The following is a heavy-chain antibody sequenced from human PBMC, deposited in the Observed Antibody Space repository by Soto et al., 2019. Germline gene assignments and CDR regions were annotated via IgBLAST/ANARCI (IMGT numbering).Heavy chain of an antibody. J-gene: IGHJ4*02. CDR1: GGSINTYY. V-gene: IGHV4-59*12. CDR2: IYYSGST. D-gene: IGHD3-22*01. CDR3: ARACYYDSIDPSFDY. Sequence: SETLSLTCTVSGGSINTYYWSWIRQPPGKGLEWIGYIYYSGSTYYNPSLKSRVTISVDTSKNQFSLKLSSVTAADTAVYYCARACYYDSIDPSFDYWGQGTLVTVCS.